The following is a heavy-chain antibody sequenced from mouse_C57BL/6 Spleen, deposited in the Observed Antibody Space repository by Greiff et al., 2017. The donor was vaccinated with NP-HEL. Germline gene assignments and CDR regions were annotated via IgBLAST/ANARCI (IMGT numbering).Heavy chain of an antibody. CDR3: ASGVLRSLFAY. CDR1: GYTFTSYW. CDR2: IDPSDSYT. D-gene: IGHD1-1*01. J-gene: IGHJ3*01. V-gene: IGHV1-59*01. Sequence: QVQLQQPGAELVRPGTSVKLSCKASGYTFTSYWMHWVKQRPGQGLEWIGVIDPSDSYTNYNQKFKGKATLTVDTSSSTAYMQLSSLTSEDSAVYYCASGVLRSLFAYWGQGTLVTVSA.